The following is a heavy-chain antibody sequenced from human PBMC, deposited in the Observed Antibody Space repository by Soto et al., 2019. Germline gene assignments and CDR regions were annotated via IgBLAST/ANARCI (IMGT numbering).Heavy chain of an antibody. Sequence: QVLLVQSGAEVQKPGSSVKVSCTASRDTFSFYTISWVRQAPGQGPEWMGRFIPMVSMSDYARRFQGRVTITADTATSTVYMQLHSLRSEDTAVYYCATNYGSGSTHFDHWGQGTLITVSS. J-gene: IGHJ4*02. V-gene: IGHV1-69*02. CDR1: RDTFSFYT. CDR3: ATNYGSGSTHFDH. CDR2: FIPMVSMS. D-gene: IGHD3-10*01.